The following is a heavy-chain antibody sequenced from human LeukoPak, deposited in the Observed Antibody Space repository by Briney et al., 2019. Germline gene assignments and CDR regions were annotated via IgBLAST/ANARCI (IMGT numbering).Heavy chain of an antibody. V-gene: IGHV3-21*01. Sequence: GGSLRLSCAASGFTFSSYSMNWVRQAPGKGLEWVSSISSSSSYIYYADSVKGRFTISRDNAKNSLYLQVNSLRAEDTAVYYCAREREGHFDCWGQGTLVTVSS. CDR3: AREREGHFDC. CDR1: GFTFSSYS. J-gene: IGHJ4*02. D-gene: IGHD1-26*01. CDR2: ISSSSSYI.